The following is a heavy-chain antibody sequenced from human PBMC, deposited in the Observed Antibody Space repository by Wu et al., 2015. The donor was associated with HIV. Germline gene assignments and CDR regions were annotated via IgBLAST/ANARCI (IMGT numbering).Heavy chain of an antibody. V-gene: IGHV1-2*02. CDR3: ARVSPPDV. Sequence: QVQLVQSGTEVKKPGASVKVSCKTSGYTFTDYYIHWVRQAPGQGLEWMGWINSKSGGTSYAQKFQGRVTMTRDTSISTVYMELSRLKSDDTAVYYCARVSPPDVWGKGTTVTVSS. J-gene: IGHJ6*04. CDR2: INSKSGGT. CDR1: GYTFTDYY.